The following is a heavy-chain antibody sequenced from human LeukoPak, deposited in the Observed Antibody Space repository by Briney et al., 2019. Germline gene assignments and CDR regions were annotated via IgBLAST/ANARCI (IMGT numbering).Heavy chain of an antibody. CDR1: GFTFRTYN. CDR3: ARDYSTVTTFFDY. Sequence: PGGSLRLSCAASGFTFRTYNMNWVRQAPGKGPEWVSYITSGGTTIYYADSVKGRFTISRDNAKNSLYLQMNSLRAEDTAVYYCARDYSTVTTFFDYWGQGTLVTVSS. D-gene: IGHD4-17*01. V-gene: IGHV3-48*01. J-gene: IGHJ4*02. CDR2: ITSGGTTI.